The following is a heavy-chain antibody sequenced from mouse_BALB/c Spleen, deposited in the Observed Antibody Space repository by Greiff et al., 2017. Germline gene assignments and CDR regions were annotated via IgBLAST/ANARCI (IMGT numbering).Heavy chain of an antibody. Sequence: LQQPGSELVRPGASVKLSCKASGYTFTSYWMHWVKQRPGQGLEWIGNIYPGSGSTNYDEKFKSKATLTVDTSSSPAYMQLSSLTSEDSAVYYCTRDYGSSYGGAMDYWGQGTSVTVSS. V-gene: IGHV1S22*01. CDR3: TRDYGSSYGGAMDY. CDR1: GYTFTSYW. D-gene: IGHD1-1*01. CDR2: IYPGSGST. J-gene: IGHJ4*01.